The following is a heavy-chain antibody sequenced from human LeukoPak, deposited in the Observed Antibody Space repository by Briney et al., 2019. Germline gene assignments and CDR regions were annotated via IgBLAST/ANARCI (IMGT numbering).Heavy chain of an antibody. CDR2: IYYSGST. V-gene: IGHV4-59*08. Sequence: SETLSLTCTVSGGSISSYYWSWLRQPPGKGLEWIGYIYYSGSTNYNPSLKSRVTISVDTSKNQFSLKLSSVTAADTAVYYCARGRVSSSTWYSTYYYFFYMDFWGKGTTVTVSS. CDR1: GGSISSYY. J-gene: IGHJ6*03. D-gene: IGHD4-11*01. CDR3: ARGRVSSSTWYSTYYYFFYMDF.